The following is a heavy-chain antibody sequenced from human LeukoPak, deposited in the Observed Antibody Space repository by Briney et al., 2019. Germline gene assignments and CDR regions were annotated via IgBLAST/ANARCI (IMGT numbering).Heavy chain of an antibody. D-gene: IGHD3-22*01. CDR2: MNPNSGNT. CDR3: ARAYDSSGYYGVWWVSGAYSYYYMDV. J-gene: IGHJ6*03. V-gene: IGHV1-8*01. Sequence: ASVKVSCKASGYTFTSYDINWVRQATGQGLEWMGWMNPNSGNTGYAQKFQGRVTMTRNTSISTAYMELSTLRSEDTAVYYCARAYDSSGYYGVWWVSGAYSYYYMDVWGKGTTVTISS. CDR1: GYTFTSYD.